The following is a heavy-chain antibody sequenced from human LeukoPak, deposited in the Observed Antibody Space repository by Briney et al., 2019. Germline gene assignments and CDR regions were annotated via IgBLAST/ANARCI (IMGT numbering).Heavy chain of an antibody. Sequence: SETLSLTCAVYGGSFSGYYWSWIRQPPGKGLEGIGEINHSGSTNYNPSLKSRVTISVDTSKNQFSLKLSSVTAADPAVYYCARWGPLRYFDWLFLGGYFDYWGQGTLVTVSS. CDR3: ARWGPLRYFDWLFLGGYFDY. CDR1: GGSFSGYY. V-gene: IGHV4-34*01. J-gene: IGHJ4*02. CDR2: INHSGST. D-gene: IGHD3-9*01.